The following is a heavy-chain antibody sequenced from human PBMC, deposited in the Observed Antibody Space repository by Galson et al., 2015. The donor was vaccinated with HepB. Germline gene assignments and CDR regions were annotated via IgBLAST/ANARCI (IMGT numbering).Heavy chain of an antibody. V-gene: IGHV3-30*18. Sequence: LRLSCAASGFTFSSYGMHWVRQAPGKGLEWVAVISYDGSNKYYADSVKGRFTISRDNSENTLYLQMNSLRAEDTAVYYCAKDKGYYDFWSGSYYYYGMDVWGQGTTVTVSS. CDR2: ISYDGSNK. CDR1: GFTFSSYG. J-gene: IGHJ6*02. D-gene: IGHD3-3*01. CDR3: AKDKGYYDFWSGSYYYYGMDV.